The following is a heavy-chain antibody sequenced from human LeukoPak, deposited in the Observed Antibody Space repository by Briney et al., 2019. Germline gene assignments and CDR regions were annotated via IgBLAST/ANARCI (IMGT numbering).Heavy chain of an antibody. CDR1: GFTSSSYW. J-gene: IGHJ3*02. V-gene: IGHV3-7*01. CDR2: IKQDGSEK. D-gene: IGHD2-2*01. Sequence: GGSLRLSCAASGFTSSSYWMSWVRQAPGKGLEWVANIKQDGSEKYYVDSVKGRFTISRDNAKNSLYLQMNSLRAEDTAVYYCARDRVDCSTTDCLTGQVFDTWGQGTMVIVSS. CDR3: ARDRVDCSTTDCLTGQVFDT.